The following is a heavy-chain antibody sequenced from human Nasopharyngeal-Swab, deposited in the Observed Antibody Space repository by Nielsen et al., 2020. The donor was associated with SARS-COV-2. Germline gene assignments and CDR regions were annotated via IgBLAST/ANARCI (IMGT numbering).Heavy chain of an antibody. Sequence: VRQIPGKGLEWVGRIGDKAHNYATTYAASVKGRFTISRDDSKNTAFLQMDSLNTEDTALYYCTTDYYFDYWGQGTLVTVSS. CDR2: IGDKAHNYAT. CDR3: TTDYYFDY. J-gene: IGHJ4*02. D-gene: IGHD4/OR15-4a*01. V-gene: IGHV3-73*01.